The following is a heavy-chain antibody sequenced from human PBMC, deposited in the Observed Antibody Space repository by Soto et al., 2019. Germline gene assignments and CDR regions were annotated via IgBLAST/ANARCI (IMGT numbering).Heavy chain of an antibody. CDR3: ARDQNGSGNYYTRYFDY. V-gene: IGHV4-4*02. CDR1: GGSINSRYW. CDR2: IYHSGST. J-gene: IGHJ4*02. Sequence: QVQLQESGPGLVKPSGNLSLTCAVSGGSINSRYWWSWVRQSPGKGLEWIGEIYHSGSTNYNPSLKSRVTISVDKSKNQFSLNLSSVTAADTAVYYCARDQNGSGNYYTRYFDYWGQGTLVTVSS. D-gene: IGHD3-10*01.